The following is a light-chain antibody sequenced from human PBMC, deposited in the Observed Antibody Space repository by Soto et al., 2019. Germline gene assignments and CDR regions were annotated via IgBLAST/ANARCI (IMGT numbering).Light chain of an antibody. J-gene: IGKJ2*01. CDR3: QQYGSSGYS. CDR2: GAS. V-gene: IGKV3-20*01. Sequence: EIVLTHSPGTLSLSPGERATLSCRASQSVSSSYLAWYQQKPGQAPRLLIYGASSRVTGIPDRFRGSGSGSDFTLTINRLEPDDFAVYYCQQYGSSGYSFGQGPRLAIK. CDR1: QSVSSSY.